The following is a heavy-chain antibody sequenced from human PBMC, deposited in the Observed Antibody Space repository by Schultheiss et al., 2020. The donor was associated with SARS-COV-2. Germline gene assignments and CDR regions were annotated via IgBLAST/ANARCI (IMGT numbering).Heavy chain of an antibody. CDR1: GGSLSGYY. V-gene: IGHV4-34*01. Sequence: SETLSRTCAVYGGSLSGYYWNWIRQPPGKGLEWLGELNHSGRTNYNPSLKSRVTISVDTSKNQFSLKLTSVTAADTAVYYCARSSGYGDPLVDYWGQGTLVTVSS. CDR2: LNHSGRT. D-gene: IGHD4-17*01. CDR3: ARSSGYGDPLVDY. J-gene: IGHJ4*02.